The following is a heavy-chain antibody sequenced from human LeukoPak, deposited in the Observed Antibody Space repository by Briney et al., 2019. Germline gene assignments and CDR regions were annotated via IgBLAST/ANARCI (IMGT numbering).Heavy chain of an antibody. J-gene: IGHJ4*02. Sequence: GGSLRLSCSACGFTFSSYAMYWVRQAPGKGLEYVSAITSNGGSAYYADSVKGRFTISRDNSRSTLYLQMSSLRAEDTAVYYCVGFRATAGLYWGQGTLVTVSS. CDR3: VGFRATAGLY. V-gene: IGHV3-64D*06. D-gene: IGHD6-13*01. CDR2: ITSNGGSA. CDR1: GFTFSSYA.